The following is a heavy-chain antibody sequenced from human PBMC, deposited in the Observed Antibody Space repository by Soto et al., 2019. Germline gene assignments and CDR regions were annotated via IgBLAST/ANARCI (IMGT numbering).Heavy chain of an antibody. Sequence: QVQLQESGPGLVKPSQTLSLTCTVSGGSISSGGYYWSWIRQHPGKGLEWIGYIYYSGSTYYNPSRKGRVTISEDTSKNQFSLKLSSVTAAATAVYYCARWGPAGTTVTGSNFYYYYGMDVWGQGTTVTVSS. CDR2: IYYSGST. J-gene: IGHJ6*02. D-gene: IGHD4-17*01. CDR1: GGSISSGGYY. V-gene: IGHV4-31*03. CDR3: ARWGPAGTTVTGSNFYYYYGMDV.